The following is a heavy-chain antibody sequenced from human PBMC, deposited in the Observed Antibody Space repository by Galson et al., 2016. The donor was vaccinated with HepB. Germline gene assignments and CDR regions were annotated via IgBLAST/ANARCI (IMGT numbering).Heavy chain of an antibody. V-gene: IGHV3-21*01. J-gene: IGHJ4*02. Sequence: SLRLSCAASGFIFSSYSMNWVRQAPGKGLEWVASISTTSSYIFYADSVKGRFTISRGNAKNSLYLQMNSLRAEDTAIYYCARDDYGGDFDYWGQGTLVTVSS. CDR1: GFIFSSYS. CDR2: ISTTSSYI. CDR3: ARDDYGGDFDY. D-gene: IGHD4-23*01.